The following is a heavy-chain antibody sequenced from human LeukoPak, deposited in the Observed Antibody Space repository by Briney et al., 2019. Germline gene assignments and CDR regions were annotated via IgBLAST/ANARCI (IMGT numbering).Heavy chain of an antibody. D-gene: IGHD2-2*01. CDR1: GGSISSGGYS. Sequence: SETLSLTCAVSGGSISSGGYSWSWIRQPPGKGLEWIGYIYHSGSTHYNPSLKSRVTISVDRSKNQFSLKLSSVTAADTAVYYCASSSTGEGYYYYGMDVWGQGTTVTVSS. J-gene: IGHJ6*02. V-gene: IGHV4-30-2*01. CDR2: IYHSGST. CDR3: ASSSTGEGYYYYGMDV.